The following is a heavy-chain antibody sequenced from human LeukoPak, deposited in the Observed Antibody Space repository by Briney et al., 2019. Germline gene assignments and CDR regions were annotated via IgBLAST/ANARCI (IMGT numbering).Heavy chain of an antibody. V-gene: IGHV3-53*01. CDR1: GFSVTTDR. D-gene: IGHD3-16*02. CDR2: IYSDGSP. CDR3: ARVWELSYDF. J-gene: IGHJ4*02. Sequence: PGGSLRLSCAASGFSVTTDRMSWVRQAPGKGLEWVSVIYSDGSPYYADTVKGRFTISRDNSKNTVDLLVNSLRAEDTAVYYCARVWELSYDFWGQGTLVTVSS.